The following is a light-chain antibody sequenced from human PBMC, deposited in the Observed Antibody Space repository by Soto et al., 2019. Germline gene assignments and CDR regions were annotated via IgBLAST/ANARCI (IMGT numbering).Light chain of an antibody. Sequence: EIVLTQSPATLSLSPGERATLSCRASQSVSSYLAWYQQKPGQAPRLLMSDASNRATGIPARFSGSGSGTDFPLTISSLEPEDFAVYYCQQRSNSPLTFGGGTKVEIK. J-gene: IGKJ4*01. CDR3: QQRSNSPLT. CDR2: DAS. CDR1: QSVSSY. V-gene: IGKV3-11*01.